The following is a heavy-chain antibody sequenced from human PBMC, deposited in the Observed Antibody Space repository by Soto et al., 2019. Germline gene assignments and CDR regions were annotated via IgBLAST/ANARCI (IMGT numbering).Heavy chain of an antibody. Sequence: QITLKESGPTLVKPTQTLTLTCTFSGFSLTTSGVGVGWIRQPPGKALEWLALIYWDGDKRYSPSLKSRLTIMKDTSTNQVVLIMTNMDPVDTAKYYCVQTHKWLKFDYWGQGTLVTVSS. CDR1: GFSLTTSGVG. CDR2: IYWDGDK. CDR3: VQTHKWLKFDY. V-gene: IGHV2-5*02. D-gene: IGHD5-12*01. J-gene: IGHJ4*02.